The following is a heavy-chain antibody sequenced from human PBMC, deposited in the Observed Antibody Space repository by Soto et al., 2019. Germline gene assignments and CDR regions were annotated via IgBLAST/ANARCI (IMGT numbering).Heavy chain of an antibody. CDR1: GFSVSSEY. CDR3: ARGRSDWYPPDY. Sequence: PGGSLRLSCSASGFSVSSEYMNWVRQAPGKGLEWVSVIHSGGSAYYAESVKGRVTISRDSSKNTLCLQMNSLRAEDTAVYYCARGRSDWYPPDYWGQGALVTVSS. V-gene: IGHV3-53*01. D-gene: IGHD6-19*01. J-gene: IGHJ4*02. CDR2: IHSGGSA.